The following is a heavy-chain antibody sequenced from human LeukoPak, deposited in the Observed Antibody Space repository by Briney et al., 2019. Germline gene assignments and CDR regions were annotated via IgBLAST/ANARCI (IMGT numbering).Heavy chain of an antibody. CDR1: GYSFTSYW. CDR3: ARRVAAAGKGIWFDY. Sequence: GESLKISCKGSGYSFTSYWIGWVRQMPGKGLEWMGIIYPGDSDTRYGPSFQGQVTISADKSISTAYLQWSSLKASDTAMYYCARRVAAAGKGIWFDYWGQGTLVTVSS. V-gene: IGHV5-51*01. D-gene: IGHD6-13*01. CDR2: IYPGDSDT. J-gene: IGHJ4*02.